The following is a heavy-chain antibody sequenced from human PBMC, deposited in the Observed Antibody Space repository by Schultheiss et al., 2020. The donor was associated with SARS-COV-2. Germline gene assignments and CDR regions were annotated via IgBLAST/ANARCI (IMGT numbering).Heavy chain of an antibody. V-gene: IGHV3-30*07. Sequence: GGSLRLSCAASGFTFSSYAMHWVRQAPGKGLEWVAVISYDGSNKYYADSVKGRFTISRDNSKNTLYLQMNSLRAEDTAVYYCAKYSSGWYPYFDYWGQGTLVTVSS. D-gene: IGHD6-19*01. CDR3: AKYSSGWYPYFDY. CDR1: GFTFSSYA. J-gene: IGHJ4*02. CDR2: ISYDGSNK.